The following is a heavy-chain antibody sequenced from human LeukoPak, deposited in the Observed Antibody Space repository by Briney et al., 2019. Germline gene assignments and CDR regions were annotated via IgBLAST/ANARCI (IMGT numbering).Heavy chain of an antibody. J-gene: IGHJ4*02. V-gene: IGHV3-48*01. CDR2: ISSSSSTI. CDR1: GFTFSSYS. CDR3: AREGGPYYDFWSGYY. D-gene: IGHD3-3*01. Sequence: GGSLRLSCAASGFTFSSYSMNWVRQAPGKGLEWVSSISSSSSTIYYADSVKGRFTISRDNAKNSLYLQMNSLRAEDTAVYYCAREGGPYYDFWSGYYWGQGTLVTVSS.